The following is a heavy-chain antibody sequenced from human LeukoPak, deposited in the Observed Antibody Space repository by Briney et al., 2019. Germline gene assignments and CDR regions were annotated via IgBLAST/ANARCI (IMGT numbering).Heavy chain of an antibody. J-gene: IGHJ4*02. CDR3: ASVPSGYCSGGSCYYDY. V-gene: IGHV1-69*05. Sequence: SSVKVSCKASGGTFSSYAISWVRQAPGPGLEWMGGIIPIFGTANYAQKLQGRVTITTDESTSTAYMEPSSLRSEDTAVYYCASVPSGYCSGGSCYYDYWGQGTLVTVSS. D-gene: IGHD2-15*01. CDR1: GGTFSSYA. CDR2: IIPIFGTA.